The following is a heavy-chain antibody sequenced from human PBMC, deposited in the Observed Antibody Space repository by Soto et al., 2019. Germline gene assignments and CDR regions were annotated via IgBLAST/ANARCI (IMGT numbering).Heavy chain of an antibody. CDR3: ARAPKLYGSGSYCPPVGSPSNWFDP. Sequence: QVQLVQSGAEEKKPGASVKVSCKASGYTFTSYAMHWVRQAPGQRLEWMGWINAGNGNTKYSQKFQGRVTITRDTSASTAYMELSSLRSEDTAVYYCARAPKLYGSGSYCPPVGSPSNWFDPWGQGTLVTVSS. CDR1: GYTFTSYA. V-gene: IGHV1-3*05. J-gene: IGHJ5*02. D-gene: IGHD3-10*01. CDR2: INAGNGNT.